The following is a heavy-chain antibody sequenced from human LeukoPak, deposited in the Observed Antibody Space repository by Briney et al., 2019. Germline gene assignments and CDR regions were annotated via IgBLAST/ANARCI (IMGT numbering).Heavy chain of an antibody. V-gene: IGHV3-23*01. CDR2: ISGSGGST. J-gene: IGHJ4*02. D-gene: IGHD3-9*01. CDR1: GFTFSSYA. CDR3: AKDLRYFDWYPFDY. Sequence: GGSLRLSCAASGFTFSSYAMSWVRQAPGKVLEWVSAISGSGGSTYYADSVKGRFTISRDNSKNTLYLQMNSLRAEDTAVYYCAKDLRYFDWYPFDYWGQGTLVTVSS.